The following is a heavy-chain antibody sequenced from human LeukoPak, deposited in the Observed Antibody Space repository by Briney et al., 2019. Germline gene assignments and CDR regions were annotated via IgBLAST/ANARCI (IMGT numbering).Heavy chain of an antibody. J-gene: IGHJ6*02. CDR2: ISSSSSYI. V-gene: IGHV3-21*01. Sequence: GGSLRLSCAASGFTFSSYSMNWVRQAPGKGLEWVSSISSSSSYIYYADSVKGRFTISRDNAKNSLYLQMNSLRAEDTAVYYCAGVGGSYEWDYYYGMDVWGQGTTVTVSS. D-gene: IGHD1-26*01. CDR1: GFTFSSYS. CDR3: AGVGGSYEWDYYYGMDV.